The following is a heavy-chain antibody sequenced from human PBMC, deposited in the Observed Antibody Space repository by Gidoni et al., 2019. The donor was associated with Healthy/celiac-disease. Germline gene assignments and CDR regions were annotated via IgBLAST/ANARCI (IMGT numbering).Heavy chain of an antibody. CDR3: ARDRYYYDSSGGDYYYGMDV. Sequence: EVQLVESGGGLLQSGGSLRLSCAASGFTVSSNYMSWVRQAPEKGLEWVSVIYSGGSTYYADSVKGRFTISRDNSKNTLYLQMNSLRAEDTAVYYCARDRYYYDSSGGDYYYGMDVWGQGTTVTVSS. J-gene: IGHJ6*02. V-gene: IGHV3-53*01. CDR1: GFTVSSNY. D-gene: IGHD3-22*01. CDR2: IYSGGST.